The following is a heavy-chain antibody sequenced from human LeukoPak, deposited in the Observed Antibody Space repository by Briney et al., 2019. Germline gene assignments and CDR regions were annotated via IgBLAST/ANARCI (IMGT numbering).Heavy chain of an antibody. Sequence: GGSLRLSCAASGFTFTSYWMSWVRQAPGKGLEWVANIKEDGSEKYYVDSVKDRFTISRDNAKNSVSLQMNSLRAEDMAVYYCARIYLRQASASWGQGTLVTVSS. CDR3: ARIYLRQASAS. CDR1: GFTFTSYW. D-gene: IGHD3-10*01. CDR2: IKEDGSEK. V-gene: IGHV3-7*01. J-gene: IGHJ5*02.